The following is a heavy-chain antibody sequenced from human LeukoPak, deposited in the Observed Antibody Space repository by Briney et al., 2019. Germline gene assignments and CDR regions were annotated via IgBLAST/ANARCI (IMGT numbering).Heavy chain of an antibody. CDR1: GFTFSDYW. CDR3: TRHIAAAGRPDAFDI. Sequence: GSLRLSCAASGFTFSDYWMSWVRQPPGKGLEWIGEINHSGSTNYNPSLKSRVTISVDTSKNQFSLKLSSVTAADTAVYYCTRHIAAAGRPDAFDIWGQGTMVTVSS. D-gene: IGHD6-13*01. CDR2: INHSGST. V-gene: IGHV4-34*01. J-gene: IGHJ3*02.